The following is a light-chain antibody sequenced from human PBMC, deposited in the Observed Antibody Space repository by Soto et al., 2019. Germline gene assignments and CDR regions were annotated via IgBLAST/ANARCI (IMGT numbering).Light chain of an antibody. CDR2: GVS. CDR1: QSVSSNY. CDR3: QQYHNTPIT. Sequence: EIGLTQSPGTLSLSPGERATLSCRASQSVSSNYLAWYQQIPGQAPRLLIYGVSSRAAGIPDRFSGSGSGTDFTLTINRLEPEDFAVYYCQQYHNTPITFGQGTRLEI. V-gene: IGKV3-20*01. J-gene: IGKJ5*01.